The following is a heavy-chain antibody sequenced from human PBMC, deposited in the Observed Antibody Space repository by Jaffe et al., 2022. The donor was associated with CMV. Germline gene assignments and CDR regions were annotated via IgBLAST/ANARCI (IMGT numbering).Heavy chain of an antibody. J-gene: IGHJ4*02. V-gene: IGHV3-49*04. CDR1: GFTFGDYA. D-gene: IGHD3-22*01. CDR3: TGQLNYYDSSGYYQIRIFDY. CDR2: IRSKAYGGTT. Sequence: EVQLVESGGGLVQPGRSLRLSCTASGFTFGDYAMSWVRQAPGKGLEWVGFIRSKAYGGTTEYAASVKGRFTISRDDSKSIAYLQMNSLKTEDTAVYYCTGQLNYYDSSGYYQIRIFDYWGQGTLVTVSS.